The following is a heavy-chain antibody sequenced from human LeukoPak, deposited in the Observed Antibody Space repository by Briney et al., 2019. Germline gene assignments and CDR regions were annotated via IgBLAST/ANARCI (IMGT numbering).Heavy chain of an antibody. CDR2: IYSGGNT. D-gene: IGHD1-26*01. CDR1: GFTVSSNS. Sequence: GGSLRLSCTVSGFTVSSNSMSWVRQAPGKGLEWVSFIYSGGNTHYSDSVKGRFTISRDNSKNTLYLQMNSLRAEDTAVYYCASSGSYGANYFDYWGQGTLVTVSS. V-gene: IGHV3-53*01. J-gene: IGHJ4*02. CDR3: ASSGSYGANYFDY.